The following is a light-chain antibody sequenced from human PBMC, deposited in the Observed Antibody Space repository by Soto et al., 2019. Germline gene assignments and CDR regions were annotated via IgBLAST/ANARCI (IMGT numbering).Light chain of an antibody. V-gene: IGLV2-14*01. CDR2: DVS. CDR1: SSDVGGYNY. CDR3: SSYTSSSTVV. Sequence: QSALTQPASVSGSPGQSITISCTGTSSDVGGYNYVSWYQQHPGKAPKLLTYDVSNRPSGVSNRFSGAKSGNTASLTISGLQAEDDADYYCSSYTSSSTVVFGGGTKLTVL. J-gene: IGLJ2*01.